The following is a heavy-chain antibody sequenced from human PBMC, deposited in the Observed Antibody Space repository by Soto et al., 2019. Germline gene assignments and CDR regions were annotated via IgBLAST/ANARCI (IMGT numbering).Heavy chain of an antibody. CDR2: ISGSGGST. Sequence: QTGGSLRLSCAASGFTFSSYAMSWVRQAPGKGLEWVSAISGSGGSTYYADSVKGRFTISRDNSKNTLYLQMNSLRAEDTAVYYCAKRHDSSGYYYFDYWGQGTLVTVSS. CDR1: GFTFSSYA. CDR3: AKRHDSSGYYYFDY. J-gene: IGHJ4*02. V-gene: IGHV3-23*01. D-gene: IGHD3-22*01.